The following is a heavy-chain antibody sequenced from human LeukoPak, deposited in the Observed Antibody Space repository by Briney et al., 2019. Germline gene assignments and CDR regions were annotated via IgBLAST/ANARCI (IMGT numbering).Heavy chain of an antibody. CDR1: GDSINSGGYY. V-gene: IGHV4-31*03. Sequence: SETLSLTCTVSGDSINSGGYYWSWIRQHPGRGPEWIAYIYYSGRTYYNPSLKSRLTISVDTSNNQFSLRLNSVTAADTAVYYCAESRPTPHAFAIWGLGTMVTVSS. J-gene: IGHJ3*02. CDR2: IYYSGRT. CDR3: AESRPTPHAFAI.